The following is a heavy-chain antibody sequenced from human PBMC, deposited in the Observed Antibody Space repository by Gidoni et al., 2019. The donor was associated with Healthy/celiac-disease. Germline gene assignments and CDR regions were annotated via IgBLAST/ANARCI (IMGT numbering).Heavy chain of an antibody. CDR3: ARPGGRIQPGWDYYYGMDV. V-gene: IGHV1-2*02. J-gene: IGHJ6*02. CDR2: INPNSGGT. CDR1: GYTFTGYY. Sequence: QVQLVQSGAEVKKPGASVKVSCKASGYTFTGYYMHWVRQAPGQGLEWMGWINPNSGGTNYAQKFQGRVTMTRDTSISTAYMELSRLRSDDTAVYYCARPGGRIQPGWDYYYGMDVWGQGTTVTVSS. D-gene: IGHD5-18*01.